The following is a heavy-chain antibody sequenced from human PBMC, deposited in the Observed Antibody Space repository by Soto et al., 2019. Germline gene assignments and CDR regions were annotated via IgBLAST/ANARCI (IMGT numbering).Heavy chain of an antibody. V-gene: IGHV3-23*01. D-gene: IGHD5-18*01. CDR2: ISGTGSRT. J-gene: IGHJ6*02. Sequence: EVQVLESGGGLVQPGGSLRLSCAASGFSFSDFAMSWVRQSPGKGLEWVSGISGTGSRTSYADSVRGRFTISRDNFNNPLFLQMNRLGAEDTAGYYCAEGGRYTYGYGGYSYGMDVWGQGTTVTVSS. CDR3: AEGGRYTYGYGGYSYGMDV. CDR1: GFSFSDFA.